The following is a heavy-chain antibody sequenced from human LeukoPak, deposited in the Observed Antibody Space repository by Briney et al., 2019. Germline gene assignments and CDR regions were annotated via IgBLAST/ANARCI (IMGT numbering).Heavy chain of an antibody. V-gene: IGHV1-46*01. J-gene: IGHJ4*02. Sequence: GASVKVSCKASGYTFTSYYMHWVRQAPGQGLEWMGIINPSGGSTSHAQKFQGRVTMTRDTSTSTVYMELSSLRSEDTAVYYCARGPLSNYYDSSGYYYSSFDYWGQGTLVTVSS. CDR3: ARGPLSNYYDSSGYYYSSFDY. D-gene: IGHD3-22*01. CDR1: GYTFTSYY. CDR2: INPSGGST.